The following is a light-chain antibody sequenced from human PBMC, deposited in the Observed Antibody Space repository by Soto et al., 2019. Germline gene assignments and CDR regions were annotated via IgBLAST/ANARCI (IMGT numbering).Light chain of an antibody. Sequence: EIVLTQSPGTLSLSPGERATLSCRASQNITSSHIAWYQQKPGQAPRLLIYGPSTRATGIPDRFSGGGSGTDFTLSITGLEPEDFAVYYCHQFGNSSQTFGHGTKVEVK. V-gene: IGKV3-20*01. J-gene: IGKJ1*01. CDR3: HQFGNSSQT. CDR2: GPS. CDR1: QNITSSH.